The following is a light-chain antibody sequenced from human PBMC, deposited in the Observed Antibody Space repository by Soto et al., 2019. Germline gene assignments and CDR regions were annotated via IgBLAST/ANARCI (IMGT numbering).Light chain of an antibody. CDR3: MQALQTPFT. CDR2: LGS. V-gene: IGKV2-28*01. J-gene: IGKJ3*01. Sequence: DIVMTQSPLSLPVTHGEPASISCRSSQSLLHSNGYNYLDWYLQKPGQSPQLLIYLGSNRASGVSVRFSGSGSGTDFTLKINRVEADDVGVYYCMQALQTPFTFGPGTKVEIK. CDR1: QSLLHSNGYNY.